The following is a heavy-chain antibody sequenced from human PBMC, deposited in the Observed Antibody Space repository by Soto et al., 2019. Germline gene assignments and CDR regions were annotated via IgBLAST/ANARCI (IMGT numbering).Heavy chain of an antibody. Sequence: SETLSLTCAVSGDSISSPTWWTWVRQPPGRGLEWIGEMYHSGSTNYKSSLKSRVTISVDKSKNHFSLKIEDTAVYYCVRYARSLGWYFDLWGRGTLVTVSS. CDR2: MYHSGST. J-gene: IGHJ2*01. D-gene: IGHD2-2*01. CDR3: VRYARSLGWYFDL. V-gene: IGHV4-4*02. CDR1: GDSISSPTW.